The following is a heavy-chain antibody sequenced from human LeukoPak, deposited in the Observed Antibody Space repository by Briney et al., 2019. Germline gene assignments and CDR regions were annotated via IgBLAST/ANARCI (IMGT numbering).Heavy chain of an antibody. D-gene: IGHD3-3*01. CDR1: GDSISSYY. V-gene: IGHV4-59*12. Sequence: SETLSLTCTVSGDSISSYYWSWIRQPPGKGLEWIGYIYYSGSTNYNPSLKSRVTISVDTSKNQFSLKLSSVTAADTAVYYCARIYDFWSASIYYFDYWGQGTLVTVSS. CDR2: IYYSGST. J-gene: IGHJ4*02. CDR3: ARIYDFWSASIYYFDY.